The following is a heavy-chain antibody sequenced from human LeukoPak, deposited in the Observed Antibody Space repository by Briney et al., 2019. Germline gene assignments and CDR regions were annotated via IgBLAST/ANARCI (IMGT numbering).Heavy chain of an antibody. D-gene: IGHD4-17*01. CDR3: AKGYGDFFDY. CDR2: ISDSDGRT. V-gene: IGHV3-23*01. Sequence: QPGGSLRLSCAASGFTFSSYAMSWVRQAPGKGLEWVSVISDSDGRTYYADSVKGRFTISRDNSKNTLHLQMNSLRAEDTAVYYCAKGYGDFFDYWGQGTLVTVSS. J-gene: IGHJ4*02. CDR1: GFTFSSYA.